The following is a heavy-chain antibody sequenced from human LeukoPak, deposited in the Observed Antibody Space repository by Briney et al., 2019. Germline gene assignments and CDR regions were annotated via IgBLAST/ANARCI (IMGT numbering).Heavy chain of an antibody. CDR2: VSSSGGTT. J-gene: IGHJ4*02. D-gene: IGHD1-26*01. Sequence: GGSLRLSCAASGFTFSSYGMSWVRQAPGKGLEWVSAVSSSGGTTYYADSVKGRFTISRDNSKNTLYLQMNSLRAEDTAVYYCARGGRLWELLYWGQGTLVTVSS. V-gene: IGHV3-23*01. CDR3: ARGGRLWELLY. CDR1: GFTFSSYG.